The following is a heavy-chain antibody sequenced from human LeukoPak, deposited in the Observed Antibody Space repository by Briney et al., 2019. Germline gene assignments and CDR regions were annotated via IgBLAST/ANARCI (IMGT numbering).Heavy chain of an antibody. CDR3: ARGIGESHQGGWFDP. J-gene: IGHJ5*02. D-gene: IGHD3-16*01. Sequence: GGSLRLSCAASGFTFSSYSMNWVRQAPGKGLEWVSSISSSSSNIYYADSVKGRFTISRDNAKNSLYLQMNSLRAEDTAVYYCARGIGESHQGGWFDPWGQGTLVTVSS. CDR1: GFTFSSYS. V-gene: IGHV3-21*01. CDR2: ISSSSSNI.